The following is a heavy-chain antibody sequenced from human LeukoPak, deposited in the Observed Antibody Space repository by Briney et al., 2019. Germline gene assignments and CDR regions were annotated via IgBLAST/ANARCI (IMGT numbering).Heavy chain of an antibody. Sequence: SETPSLTCTVSGGSISSYYWTWIRQPAGKGLEWIGRIYPSGSTNYNPSLKSRVTMSVDTSKNQFSLKLSSVTAADTAVYYCARENSGSYREFDYWGQGTLVTVSS. CDR3: ARENSGSYREFDY. D-gene: IGHD1-26*01. CDR1: GGSISSYY. J-gene: IGHJ4*02. V-gene: IGHV4-4*07. CDR2: IYPSGST.